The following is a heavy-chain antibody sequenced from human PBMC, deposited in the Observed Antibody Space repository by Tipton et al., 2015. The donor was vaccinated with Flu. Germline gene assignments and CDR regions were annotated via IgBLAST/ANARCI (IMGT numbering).Heavy chain of an antibody. CDR2: IYTSGST. CDR3: ARDGSYGDTARRFDY. Sequence: TLSLTCTVSGGSISSYYWSWIRQPAGKGLEWIGRIYTSGSTNYNPSLKSRVTMSVDTSKNQFSLKLSSLTAADTAVYYCARDGSYGDTARRFDYWGLGTLVTVSS. V-gene: IGHV4-4*07. CDR1: GGSISSYY. J-gene: IGHJ4*02. D-gene: IGHD4-17*01.